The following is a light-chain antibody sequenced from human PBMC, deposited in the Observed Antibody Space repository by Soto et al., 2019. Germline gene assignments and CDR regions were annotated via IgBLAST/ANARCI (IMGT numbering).Light chain of an antibody. CDR2: DVS. Sequence: DIQMTQSPSTLSASVGERVTITCRASQSVSNWLAWYQHKPGKAPKLLIYDVSSLESGVPSRFSGSASGTEFILTISSLQPDDFATYYCQQYDSYSWTFGQGTKVDIK. V-gene: IGKV1-5*01. CDR1: QSVSNW. CDR3: QQYDSYSWT. J-gene: IGKJ1*01.